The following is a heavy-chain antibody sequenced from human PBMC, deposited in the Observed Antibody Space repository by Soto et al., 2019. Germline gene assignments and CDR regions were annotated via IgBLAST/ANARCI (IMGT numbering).Heavy chain of an antibody. Sequence: RASVKVSCKASGYTFTSYDINWVRQATGQGLEWMGWMNPNSGNTGYAQKFQGRVTMTRNTSISTAYMELSSLRSEDTAVYYCARGRASRTYYDFWSGYYTVWFDPWGQGTLVTVSS. D-gene: IGHD3-3*01. CDR3: ARGRASRTYYDFWSGYYTVWFDP. J-gene: IGHJ5*02. V-gene: IGHV1-8*01. CDR2: MNPNSGNT. CDR1: GYTFTSYD.